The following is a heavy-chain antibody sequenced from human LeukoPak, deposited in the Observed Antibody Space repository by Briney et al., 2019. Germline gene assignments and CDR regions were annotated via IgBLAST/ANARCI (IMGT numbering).Heavy chain of an antibody. Sequence: SETLSLTCTVSGDSISSYYWSWIRQPPGKGLEWIGYIYYTGSTNYNPSLRSRVTISVDTSKNQFSLKLSSVTAADTAVYYCARATTGEPYSWFDPWGQGTLVTVSS. V-gene: IGHV4-59*01. J-gene: IGHJ5*02. CDR2: IYYTGST. CDR3: ARATTGEPYSWFDP. CDR1: GDSISSYY. D-gene: IGHD7-27*01.